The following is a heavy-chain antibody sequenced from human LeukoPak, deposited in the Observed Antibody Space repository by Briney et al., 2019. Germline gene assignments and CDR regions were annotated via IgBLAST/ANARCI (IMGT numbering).Heavy chain of an antibody. CDR3: ARRAVEDYYGSGSYVVDY. Sequence: GSLRLSCTVSGFTFGDYAMSWARQAPGKGLEWIGSIYYSGSTYYNPSLKSRVTISVDTSKNQFSLKLSSVTAADTAVYYCARRAVEDYYGSGSYVVDYWGQGTLVTVSS. J-gene: IGHJ4*02. CDR2: IYYSGST. CDR1: GFTFGDYA. V-gene: IGHV4-39*01. D-gene: IGHD3-10*01.